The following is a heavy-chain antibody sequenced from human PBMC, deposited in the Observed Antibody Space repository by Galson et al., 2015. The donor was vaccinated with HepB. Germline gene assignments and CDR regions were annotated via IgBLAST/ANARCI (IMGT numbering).Heavy chain of an antibody. D-gene: IGHD3-10*01. J-gene: IGHJ5*02. CDR1: GGTFSSYA. Sequence: SVKVSCKASGGTFSSYAISWVRQAPGQGLEWMGRIIPILGIANYAQKFQGRVTITAGKSTSTAYMELSSLRSEDTAVYYCARVVHGSGTGWFDPWGQGTLVTVSS. CDR2: IIPILGIA. V-gene: IGHV1-69*04. CDR3: ARVVHGSGTGWFDP.